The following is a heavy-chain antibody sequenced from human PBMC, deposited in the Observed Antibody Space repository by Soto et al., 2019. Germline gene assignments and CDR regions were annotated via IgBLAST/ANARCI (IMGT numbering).Heavy chain of an antibody. CDR3: ARDPRGDYCDPHYFDY. D-gene: IGHD4-17*01. J-gene: IGHJ4*02. CDR2: ISSSSSTI. V-gene: IGHV3-48*02. Sequence: EVQLVESGGGLVQPGGSLRLSCAASGFTFSSYSMNWVRQAPGKGLEWVSYISSSSSTIYYADSVKGRFTISRDNAKNSLYLQMNSLRDEDTAVYYCARDPRGDYCDPHYFDYWGQGTLVTVSS. CDR1: GFTFSSYS.